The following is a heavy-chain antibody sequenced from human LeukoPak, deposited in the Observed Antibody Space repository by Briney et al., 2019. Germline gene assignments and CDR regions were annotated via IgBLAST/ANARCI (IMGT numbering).Heavy chain of an antibody. V-gene: IGHV4-38-2*01. Sequence: SETLSLTCSVPGYSVSSDHYWGWIRQPPGKGLEWIGTVYHAGSNYNNPSLESRLTISMDTSKNQYSLKLTSVTVADTAVYYCARTYWAHDAFDIWGQGTMVTVSS. D-gene: IGHD2-8*02. CDR1: GYSVSSDHY. J-gene: IGHJ3*02. CDR3: ARTYWAHDAFDI. CDR2: VYHAGSN.